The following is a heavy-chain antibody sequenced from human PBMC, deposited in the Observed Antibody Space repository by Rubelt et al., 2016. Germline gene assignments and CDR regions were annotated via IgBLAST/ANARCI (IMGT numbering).Heavy chain of an antibody. J-gene: IGHJ4*02. Sequence: QLQLQESGPGLVKPSETLSLTCTVSGGSISSSVYYWGWIRQPPGKGLEWIGSVIYSGSTYYNPSLKSRLTISVDTSKSQFSLKCGSWTAAYTAGYYCARRPAGLYQPIDHGGQGTLVTVSS. D-gene: IGHD2-2*01. V-gene: IGHV4-39*01. CDR1: GGSISSSVYY. CDR3: ARRPAGLYQPIDH. CDR2: VIYSGST.